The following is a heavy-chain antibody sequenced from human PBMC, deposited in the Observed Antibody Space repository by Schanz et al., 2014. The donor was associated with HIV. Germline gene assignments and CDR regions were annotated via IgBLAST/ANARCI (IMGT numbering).Heavy chain of an antibody. CDR2: IIPVSGTA. CDR1: GYIFTSYG. V-gene: IGHV1-69*06. D-gene: IGHD5-12*01. Sequence: QVQLVQSGAEVKKPGASVKVSCKASGYIFTSYGISWVRQAPGQGLEWMGWIIPVSGTASYAQMFQGRVKIIADKSTSTAYMDLRSLRSDDTAVYYCARGAAEMATMTPWRYWGQGTPITVSS. CDR3: ARGAAEMATMTPWRY. J-gene: IGHJ4*02.